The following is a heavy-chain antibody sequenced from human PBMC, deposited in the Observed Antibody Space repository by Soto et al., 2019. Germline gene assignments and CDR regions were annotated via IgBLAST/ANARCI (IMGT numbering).Heavy chain of an antibody. V-gene: IGHV4-59*01. D-gene: IGHD5-18*01. CDR1: GGSISSYY. Sequence: SETLSLTCTVSGGSISSYYWSWIRQPPGKGLEWIGYIYYSGSTNYNPSLKSRVTISVDTSKNQFSLKLSSVTAADTAVYYCAREWSGYSCGLPTHWGQGTLVTVSS. CDR3: AREWSGYSCGLPTH. J-gene: IGHJ4*02. CDR2: IYYSGST.